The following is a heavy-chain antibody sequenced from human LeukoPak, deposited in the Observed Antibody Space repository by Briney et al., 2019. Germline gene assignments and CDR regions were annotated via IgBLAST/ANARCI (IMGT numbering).Heavy chain of an antibody. CDR1: GDSVSSNSAA. CDR3: ARERPMDFAAAADTYYMDV. Sequence: SQTLSLTCAISGDSVSSNSAAWNWIRQSPSRGLEWLGRTYYRSKWYNDYAVSVKSRITINPDTSKNQFSLQLNSVTPEDTAVYYCARERPMDFAAAADTYYMDVWGKGTTVTISS. CDR2: TYYRSKWYN. V-gene: IGHV6-1*01. J-gene: IGHJ6*03. D-gene: IGHD6-13*01.